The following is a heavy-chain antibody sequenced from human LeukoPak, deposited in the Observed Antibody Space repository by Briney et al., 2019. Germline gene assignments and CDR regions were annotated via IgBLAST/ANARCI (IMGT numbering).Heavy chain of an antibody. CDR3: ARVLVATIDLDY. Sequence: GGSLRLSCAASGFTFSSYSMNWFRQAPGKGLEWVSSISSSSSYIYYADSVKGRFTISRDNAKNSLYLQMNSLRAEDTAAYYCARVLVATIDLDYWGQGTLVTVSS. V-gene: IGHV3-21*01. D-gene: IGHD5-12*01. J-gene: IGHJ4*02. CDR1: GFTFSSYS. CDR2: ISSSSSYI.